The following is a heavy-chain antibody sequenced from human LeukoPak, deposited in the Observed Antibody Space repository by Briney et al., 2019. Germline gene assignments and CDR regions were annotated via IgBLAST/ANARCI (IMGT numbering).Heavy chain of an antibody. CDR2: IYISGST. Sequence: SETLSLTCTVSGGSISSDYWSWIRQPAGKGLEWIGRIYISGSTNYNPSLKSRVTISVDTSKNQFSLKLSSVTAADTAVYYCARVGYYPDYYMDVWGKGTTVTISS. J-gene: IGHJ6*03. CDR3: ARVGYYPDYYMDV. D-gene: IGHD2-21*01. CDR1: GGSISSDY. V-gene: IGHV4-4*07.